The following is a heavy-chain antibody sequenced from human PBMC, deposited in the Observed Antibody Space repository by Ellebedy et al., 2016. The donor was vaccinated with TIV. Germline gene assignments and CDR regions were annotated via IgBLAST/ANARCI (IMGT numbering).Heavy chain of an antibody. J-gene: IGHJ5*02. CDR2: IYYSGSP. V-gene: IGHV4-59*08. Sequence: MPSETLSLTCTVSGGSISSYYWSRIRQPPGQGLGWIGYIYYSGSPNYHPSLKSRVTISVDTSKNQFSLKLSSVTAADTAVYYCATITHYNFWSGLSRIDPWGQGTLVTVSS. D-gene: IGHD3-3*01. CDR3: ATITHYNFWSGLSRIDP. CDR1: GGSISSYY.